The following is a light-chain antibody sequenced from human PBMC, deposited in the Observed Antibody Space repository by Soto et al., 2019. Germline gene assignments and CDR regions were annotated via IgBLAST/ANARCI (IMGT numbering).Light chain of an antibody. J-gene: IGKJ1*01. V-gene: IGKV1-5*01. CDR1: QRISSW. CDR2: DAS. CDR3: QQYNSYAWT. Sequence: GDRVTITCRASQRISSWLAWYQQKPGKAPKLLIYDASSLESGVPSRFSGSGSGTEFTLTISSLQPDDFATYYCQQYNSYAWTCGQGTKVEIK.